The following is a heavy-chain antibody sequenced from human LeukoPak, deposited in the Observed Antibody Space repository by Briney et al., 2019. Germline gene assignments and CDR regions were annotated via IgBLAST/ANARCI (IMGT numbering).Heavy chain of an antibody. D-gene: IGHD3-9*01. CDR3: ARLPRRLRYFDWSPFYFDY. Sequence: GASVKVSCKASGYTFTSYGISWVRQAPGQGLEWMGWISAYNGNTNYAQKLQGRVTMTTDTSTSTAYMELRSLRSDDTAVYYCARLPRRLRYFDWSPFYFDYWGQGTLVTVSS. CDR2: ISAYNGNT. J-gene: IGHJ4*02. V-gene: IGHV1-18*01. CDR1: GYTFTSYG.